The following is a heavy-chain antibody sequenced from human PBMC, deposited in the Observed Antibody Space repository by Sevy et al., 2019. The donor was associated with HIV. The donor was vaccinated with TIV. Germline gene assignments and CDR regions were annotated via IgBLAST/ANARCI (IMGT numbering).Heavy chain of an antibody. J-gene: IGHJ5*02. CDR1: GGSFSGYY. Sequence: SETLSLTCAVYGGSFSGYYWNWIHQTPGKGLEWIGEINHSGSTNYNPSLRSRVTISVDTSKNQFSLRLNSVTAADTAVYYCARAPPVVVVPGAPSWFDPWGQGTLVTVSS. CDR2: INHSGST. V-gene: IGHV4-34*01. CDR3: ARAPPVVVVPGAPSWFDP. D-gene: IGHD2-2*01.